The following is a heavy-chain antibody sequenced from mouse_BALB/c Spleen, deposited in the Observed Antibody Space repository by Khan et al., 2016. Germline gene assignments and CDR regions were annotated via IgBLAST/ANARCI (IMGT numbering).Heavy chain of an antibody. CDR1: GFTFTDYY. J-gene: IGHJ3*01. D-gene: IGHD4-1*01. CDR2: IRNKAGGYTT. V-gene: IGHV7-3*02. CDR3: ESLTGTIAY. Sequence: EVELVESGGGLVQTGGSLRLSCATSGFTFTDYYMTWARQPPGKALEWLGFIRNKAGGYTTEYSASVKGRFTISSDNSHSILYLQMNSLRAEDSATYYCESLTGTIAYWGQGTLVAVSA.